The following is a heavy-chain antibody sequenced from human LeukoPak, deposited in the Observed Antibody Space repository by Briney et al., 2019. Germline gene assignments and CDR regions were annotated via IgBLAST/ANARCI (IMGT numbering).Heavy chain of an antibody. D-gene: IGHD3-10*01. V-gene: IGHV3-64*01. CDR2: ISSNGGST. CDR1: GFTFSSYA. J-gene: IGHJ2*01. CDR3: ARGPDYYGYFDL. Sequence: GGSLRLSCAASGFTFSSYAMHWVRQAPGKGLEYVSAISSNGGSTYYANSVKGRFTISRDNSKNTLYLQMGSLRAEGMAVYYCARGPDYYGYFDLWGRGTLVTVSS.